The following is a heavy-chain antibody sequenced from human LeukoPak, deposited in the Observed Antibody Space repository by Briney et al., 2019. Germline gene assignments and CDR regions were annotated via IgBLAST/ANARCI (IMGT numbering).Heavy chain of an antibody. Sequence: ASVKVSCKASGYTFTDYYMYWVRQAPGQGLEWMGWINPNSGGTNYAQKFQGRVTMTRDTSISTAYMELSRLRSDDTAVYYCARGEQYSSSPFDPWGQGTLVTVSS. CDR2: INPNSGGT. J-gene: IGHJ5*02. V-gene: IGHV1-2*02. D-gene: IGHD6-13*01. CDR3: ARGEQYSSSPFDP. CDR1: GYTFTDYY.